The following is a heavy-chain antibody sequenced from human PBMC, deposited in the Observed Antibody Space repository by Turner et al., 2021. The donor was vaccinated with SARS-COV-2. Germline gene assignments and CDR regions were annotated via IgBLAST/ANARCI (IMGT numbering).Heavy chain of an antibody. CDR2: IYYSRST. CDR3: ASYYYDSSGYLYAFDY. V-gene: IGHV4-59*01. D-gene: IGHD3-22*01. CDR1: GGSISSSY. Sequence: QVQPQASGPGLVKPSETLSITCTVPGGSISSSYWSWIRQPPWKGLEWIGYIYYSRSTNYNPTHNSRVSMSVDTSKIQFSLKLFSVTAADTAVYYCASYYYDSSGYLYAFDYWGQGILVTVSS. J-gene: IGHJ4*02.